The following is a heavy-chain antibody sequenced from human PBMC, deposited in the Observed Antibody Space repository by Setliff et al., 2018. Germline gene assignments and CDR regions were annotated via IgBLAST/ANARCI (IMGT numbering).Heavy chain of an antibody. V-gene: IGHV1-69*05. D-gene: IGHD3-22*01. CDR3: VREGVDSRSSTDYRYYMDV. CDR1: GGPSSSYG. Sequence: SVKVSCKASGGPSSSYGISWVRQAPGQGLEWMGGTIPMFGTTNYARKFQGRVTIITDESTSTAYMQLSSLGSEDTAVYYCVREGVDSRSSTDYRYYMDVWGKGTTVTVSS. CDR2: TIPMFGTT. J-gene: IGHJ6*03.